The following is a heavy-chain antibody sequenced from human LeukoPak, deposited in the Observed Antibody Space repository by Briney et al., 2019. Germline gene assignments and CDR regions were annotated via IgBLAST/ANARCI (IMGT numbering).Heavy chain of an antibody. Sequence: GGSLRLSCAASGFTFSSYAMSWVRQAPGKGLEWVSAISGSGGSTYYADSVKGRFTISRDNSKNTLYLQMNSLRAEDTAVYYCAKDRLRLGELSSPCDYWGQGTLVTVSS. CDR2: ISGSGGST. D-gene: IGHD3-16*02. V-gene: IGHV3-23*01. CDR3: AKDRLRLGELSSPCDY. CDR1: GFTFSSYA. J-gene: IGHJ4*02.